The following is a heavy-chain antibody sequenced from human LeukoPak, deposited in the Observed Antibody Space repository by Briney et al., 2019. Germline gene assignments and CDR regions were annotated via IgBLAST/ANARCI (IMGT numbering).Heavy chain of an antibody. Sequence: PGRSLRLSCAASGFTFSSYAMHWVRLAPGKGLEWVAVISYDGSNKYYADSVKGRFTISRDNSKNTLYLQMNSLRAEDTAVYYCARSGVGPFDYWGQGTLVTVSS. CDR1: GFTFSSYA. J-gene: IGHJ4*02. CDR3: ARSGVGPFDY. D-gene: IGHD1-26*01. CDR2: ISYDGSNK. V-gene: IGHV3-30*04.